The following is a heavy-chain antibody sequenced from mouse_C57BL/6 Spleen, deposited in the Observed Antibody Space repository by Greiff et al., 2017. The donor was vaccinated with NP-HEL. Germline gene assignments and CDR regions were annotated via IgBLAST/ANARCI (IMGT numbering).Heavy chain of an antibody. J-gene: IGHJ4*01. CDR2: INPKNGGT. CDR1: GYTFTDYN. V-gene: IGHV1-22*01. CDR3: ARTRITTVVRAMDY. D-gene: IGHD1-1*01. Sequence: EVQLQQSGPELVKPGASVKMSCKASGYTFTDYNMHWVKQSHGKSLEWIGYINPKNGGTSYNQKFKGKATLTVNKSSSKAYMELRSLTSEDSAVYYCARTRITTVVRAMDYWGQGTSVTVSS.